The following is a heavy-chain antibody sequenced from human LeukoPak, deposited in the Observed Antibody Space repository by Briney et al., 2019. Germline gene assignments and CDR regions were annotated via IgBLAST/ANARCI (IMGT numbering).Heavy chain of an antibody. CDR1: GFTFSKYW. D-gene: IGHD3-10*01. CDR2: IDKDGSEK. J-gene: IGHJ4*02. V-gene: IGHV3-7*01. Sequence: PGGSLRLSCEVSGFTFSKYWMRWVRQAPGKGLEWVASIDKDGSEKRYVDSVEGRFTISRDNAKSTVYLQMTSLGAEDTAVYYCATYTQHFGAPGTDYWGRGTLVTVSS. CDR3: ATYTQHFGAPGTDY.